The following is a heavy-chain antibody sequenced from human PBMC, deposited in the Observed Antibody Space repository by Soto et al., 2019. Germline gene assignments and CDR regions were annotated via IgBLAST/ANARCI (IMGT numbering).Heavy chain of an antibody. D-gene: IGHD6-6*01. V-gene: IGHV3-23*01. CDR2: IRGSDGST. Sequence: EVQLLESGGGLVQPGGSLRLSCAASGFIFSSYAMTWVRQAPGKGLEWVSTIRGSDGSTYYADSVKGRFSISRDNSRSTLYLQMNSLRAQDTAVYYCAKYSDSSGDYYHGLDVWGQGTTVTVSS. CDR1: GFIFSSYA. CDR3: AKYSDSSGDYYHGLDV. J-gene: IGHJ6*02.